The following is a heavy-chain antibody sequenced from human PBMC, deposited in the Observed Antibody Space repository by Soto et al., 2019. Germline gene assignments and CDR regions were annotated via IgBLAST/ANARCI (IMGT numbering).Heavy chain of an antibody. CDR1: GFTFSTYA. J-gene: IGHJ4*02. V-gene: IGHV3-23*01. D-gene: IGHD6-19*01. CDR2: IIESGGNT. CDR3: TKGGWLGY. Sequence: GGSLRLSCAASGFTFSTYAMSWVRQAPGKGLERVSVIIESGGNTYYSDAVKGRFTVSRDDSKNTLFLQLYSLSFEDTAIYYCTKGGWLGYWGQGTPVTVSS.